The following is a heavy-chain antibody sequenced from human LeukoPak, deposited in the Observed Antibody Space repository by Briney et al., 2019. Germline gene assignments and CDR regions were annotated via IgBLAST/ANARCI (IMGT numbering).Heavy chain of an antibody. Sequence: GASVKVSCKASGYTFTNYGISWVRQAPGQGLEWMGWIIPIFGTANYAQKFQGRVTITADESTSTAYMELSSLRSEDTAVYYCARDANSGWYYHFDYWGQGTLVTVSS. J-gene: IGHJ4*02. CDR2: IIPIFGTA. CDR3: ARDANSGWYYHFDY. CDR1: GYTFTNYG. D-gene: IGHD6-19*01. V-gene: IGHV1-69*13.